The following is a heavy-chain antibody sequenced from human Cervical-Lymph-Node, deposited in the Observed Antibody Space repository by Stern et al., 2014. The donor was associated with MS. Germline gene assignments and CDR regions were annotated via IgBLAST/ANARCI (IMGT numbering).Heavy chain of an antibody. CDR2: IFPGGSDI. Sequence: EVQLLESGPEVKRPGEYLKISCQASGYTFTSYWIGWVRQMPGKGLEWIAIIFPGGSDIRYSPSFQGQVTIPADKSSSTAYLQWNNLKASDTAIYYCARQRYFDYWGQGTLVTVSS. CDR3: ARQRYFDY. CDR1: GYTFTSYW. V-gene: IGHV5-51*01. J-gene: IGHJ4*02.